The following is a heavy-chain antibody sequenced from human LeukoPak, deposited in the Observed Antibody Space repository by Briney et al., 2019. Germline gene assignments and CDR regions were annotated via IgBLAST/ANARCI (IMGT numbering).Heavy chain of an antibody. CDR1: GFTVSSNY. V-gene: IGHV3-53*05. CDR2: IYSGGST. D-gene: IGHD1-26*01. CDR3: AREFPSPFSGSYPPYFDY. J-gene: IGHJ4*02. Sequence: GGSLRLSCAASGFTVSSNYMSWVRQAPGKGLEWVSVIYSGGSTYYADSVKGRFTISRDNSKNTLYLQMNSLRAEDTAVYYCAREFPSPFSGSYPPYFDYWGQGTLVTVSS.